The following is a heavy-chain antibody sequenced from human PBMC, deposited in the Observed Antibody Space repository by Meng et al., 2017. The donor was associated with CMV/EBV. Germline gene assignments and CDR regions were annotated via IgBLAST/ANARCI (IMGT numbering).Heavy chain of an antibody. Sequence: GQLTQGGVGLLKPSETLSLTCAVYGGSFSGYYWSWIRQPPGKGLEWIGEINHSGSTNYNPSLKSRVTISVDTSKNQFSLKLSSVTAADTAVYYCARGGNWFDPWGQGTLVTVSS. J-gene: IGHJ5*02. CDR1: GGSFSGYY. CDR2: INHSGST. V-gene: IGHV4-34*01. CDR3: ARGGNWFDP.